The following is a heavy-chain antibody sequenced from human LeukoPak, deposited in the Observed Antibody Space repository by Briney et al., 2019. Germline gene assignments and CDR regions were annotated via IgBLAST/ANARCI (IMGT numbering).Heavy chain of an antibody. CDR1: GGTFSSYA. Sequence: GASVKVSCKAPGGTFSSYAISWVRQAPGQGLEWMGGIIPIFGTANYAQKFQGRVTITADKSTSTAYMELSSLRSEDTAVYYCARDSSSGWYYFDYWGQGTLVTVSS. D-gene: IGHD6-19*01. CDR3: ARDSSSGWYYFDY. V-gene: IGHV1-69*06. J-gene: IGHJ4*02. CDR2: IIPIFGTA.